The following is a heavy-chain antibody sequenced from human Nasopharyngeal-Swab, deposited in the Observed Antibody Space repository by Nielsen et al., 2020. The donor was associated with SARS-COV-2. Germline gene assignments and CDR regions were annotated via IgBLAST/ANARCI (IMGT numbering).Heavy chain of an antibody. V-gene: IGHV4-31*03. CDR2: IYYSGST. Sequence: SETLSLTCTVSGGSISSGGYYWSWIRQHPGKGLEWIGYIYYSGSTYYNPSLKSRVTISVDTSKNQFSLKLSSVTAADTAVYYCARGATIFGVVAYGMEVWGQGTTVTVSS. CDR1: GGSISSGGYY. CDR3: ARGATIFGVVAYGMEV. J-gene: IGHJ6*02. D-gene: IGHD3-3*01.